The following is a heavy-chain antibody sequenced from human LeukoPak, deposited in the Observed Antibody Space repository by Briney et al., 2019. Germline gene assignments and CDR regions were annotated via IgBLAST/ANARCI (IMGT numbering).Heavy chain of an antibody. D-gene: IGHD6-19*01. Sequence: PGGSLRLSCAASGFTFSDYYTSWIRQAPGKGLEWVSYISSSGSTIYYADSVKGRFTISRDNAKNSLYLQMNSLRAEDTAVYYCAREGLSSGPDAFDIWGQGTMVTVSS. CDR2: ISSSGSTI. J-gene: IGHJ3*02. V-gene: IGHV3-11*01. CDR3: AREGLSSGPDAFDI. CDR1: GFTFSDYY.